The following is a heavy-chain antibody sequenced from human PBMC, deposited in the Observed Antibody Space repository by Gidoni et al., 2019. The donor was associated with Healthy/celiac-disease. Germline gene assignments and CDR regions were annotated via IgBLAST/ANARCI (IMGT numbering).Heavy chain of an antibody. V-gene: IGHV4-61*01. J-gene: IGHJ3*02. CDR3: ARDRAGSGWPSPNDAFDI. Sequence: QVQLQESGPGLVKPSETLSLTCTVSGGSVSSGSYYWSWIRQPPGKGLEWIGYIYYSGSTNYNPSLKSRVTISVDTSKNQFSLKLSSVTAADTAVYYCARDRAGSGWPSPNDAFDIWGQGTMVTVSS. D-gene: IGHD6-19*01. CDR1: GGSVSSGSYY. CDR2: IYYSGST.